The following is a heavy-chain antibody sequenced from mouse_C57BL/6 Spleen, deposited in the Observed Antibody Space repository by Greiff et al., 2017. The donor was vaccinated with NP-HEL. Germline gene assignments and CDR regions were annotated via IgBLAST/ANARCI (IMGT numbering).Heavy chain of an antibody. CDR1: GYTFTSYC. V-gene: IGHV1-55*01. Sequence: QVQLQQPGAELVKPGASVKMSCKASGYTFTSYCITWVKQRPGQGLEWIGDIYPGSGSTNYNEKFKSKATLTVDTSSSTAYMQLSSLTSEDSAVYYCARGGGRLSYYYDMDSWGQGTSVTVAS. D-gene: IGHD1-1*02. J-gene: IGHJ4*01. CDR2: IYPGSGST. CDR3: ARGGGRLSYYYDMDS.